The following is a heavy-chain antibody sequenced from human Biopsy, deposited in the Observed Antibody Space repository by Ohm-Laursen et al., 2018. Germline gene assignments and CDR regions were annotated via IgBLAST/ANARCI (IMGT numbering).Heavy chain of an antibody. Sequence: TLSLTCSVSGASVKTSGYFWAWIRQRPGKGLEWIGYISYNERTHYNPSLTSRLAISFDTSNNRISLQLRSVSVADTAVYYCVREPKTGTAEAWYFDLWGRGSQVTVPS. CDR3: VREPKTGTAEAWYFDL. D-gene: IGHD3-9*01. J-gene: IGHJ2*01. CDR2: ISYNERT. V-gene: IGHV4-31*03. CDR1: GASVKTSGYF.